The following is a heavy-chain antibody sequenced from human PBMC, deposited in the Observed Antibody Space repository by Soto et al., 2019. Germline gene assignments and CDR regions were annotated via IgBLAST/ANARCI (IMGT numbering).Heavy chain of an antibody. CDR1: GYTFTGYY. D-gene: IGHD2-2*02. CDR2: INPNSGGT. CDR3: ARGEGYCSSTSCYTAYYYGMDV. J-gene: IGHJ6*02. V-gene: IGHV1-2*02. Sequence: ASVKVSCKASGYTFTGYYMHWVRQAPGQGLEWMGWINPNSGGTKYAQKFQGRVTMTRDTSISTAYMKLSRLRSDDTAVYYCARGEGYCSSTSCYTAYYYGMDVWGQGTTVTVSS.